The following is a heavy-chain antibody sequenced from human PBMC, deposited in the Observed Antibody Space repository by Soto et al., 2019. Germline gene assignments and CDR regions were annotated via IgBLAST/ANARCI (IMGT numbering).Heavy chain of an antibody. Sequence: QVQLVESGGGVVLPGRSLRLSCAASGFTFSSYAMHWIRQPPGEGLEWVAVVSYDENNKFCADSVKGRFTISRDNSKNTVHLQMNSLRAEDTAVYYCSRGAGIPETGAHYDYGMAVWGPGTTVTVSS. J-gene: IGHJ6*02. D-gene: IGHD6-13*01. V-gene: IGHV3-30-3*01. CDR3: SRGAGIPETGAHYDYGMAV. CDR2: VSYDENNK. CDR1: GFTFSSYA.